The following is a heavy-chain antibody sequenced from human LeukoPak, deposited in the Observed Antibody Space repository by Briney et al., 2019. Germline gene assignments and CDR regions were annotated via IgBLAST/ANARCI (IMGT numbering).Heavy chain of an antibody. J-gene: IGHJ3*02. CDR3: VKGLSSGWNYDAFDI. CDR2: ISSSGSTI. V-gene: IGHV3-48*03. CDR1: GFTFSSYE. Sequence: GGSLRLSCAASGFTFSSYEMNWVRQAPGKGLEWVSYISSSGSTIYYADSVKGRFTISRDNSKNSLSLQMNSLRVEDAALYYCVKGLSSGWNYDAFDIWGQGTMVTVSS. D-gene: IGHD6-19*01.